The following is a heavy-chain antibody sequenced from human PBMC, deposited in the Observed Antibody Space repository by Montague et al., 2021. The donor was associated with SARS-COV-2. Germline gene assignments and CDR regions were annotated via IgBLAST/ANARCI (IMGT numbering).Heavy chain of an antibody. J-gene: IGHJ4*02. CDR2: IYYTGAT. V-gene: IGHV4-59*01. D-gene: IGHD3-3*01. CDR3: ARFWSGYVDK. Sequence: SETLSLTCSFSGGSIRSYYWSWIRLPPGKPLEWLGYIYYTGATTHNPSLKSRVTISVDTSRSQFSLRLTSATAADTAVYFCARFWSGYVDKWSQGTLVTVSS. CDR1: GGSIRSYY.